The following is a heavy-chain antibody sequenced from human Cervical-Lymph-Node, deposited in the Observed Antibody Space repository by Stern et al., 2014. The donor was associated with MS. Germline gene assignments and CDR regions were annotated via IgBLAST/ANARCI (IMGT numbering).Heavy chain of an antibody. V-gene: IGHV5-51*03. CDR2: IYPDDSDI. J-gene: IGHJ6*02. CDR1: GYTFTNNW. CDR3: ARPPPRRKWDDPNYGMDV. D-gene: IGHD1-1*01. Sequence: EVQLVESGAEVKKPGESLKISCKGSGYTFTNNWIAWVRQMPGKGLEWMGIIYPDDSDIRYSPSLQGQVTISADKSISTAYLPWGSLKAADSAVYYCARPPPRRKWDDPNYGMDVWGQGTTVTVSS.